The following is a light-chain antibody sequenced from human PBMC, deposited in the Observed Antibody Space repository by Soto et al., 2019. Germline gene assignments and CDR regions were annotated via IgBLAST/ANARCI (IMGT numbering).Light chain of an antibody. J-gene: IGLJ1*01. Sequence: QSALTQPASVSGSPGQSITISCTGTSSDVGSYDLVSWYQHHPGKAPKFMIYDVSNRPSGVSNRFSGSKSGNTASLTISGLQAEDEADYYCSSYTTSNTRQIVFGTGTKVTVL. V-gene: IGLV2-14*02. CDR1: SSDVGSYDL. CDR2: DVS. CDR3: SSYTTSNTRQIV.